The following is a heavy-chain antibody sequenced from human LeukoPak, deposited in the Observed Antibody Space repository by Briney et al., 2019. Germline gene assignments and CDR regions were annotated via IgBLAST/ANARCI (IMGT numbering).Heavy chain of an antibody. CDR3: ARDLQQLDLGRFYYYYYMDV. Sequence: GGSLRLSCAASGFTVSSNYMSWVRQAPGKGLEWVSVIYSGGSTYYADSVKGRFTISRDNSKNTLYLQMNSLRAEDTAVYYCARDLQQLDLGRFYYYYYMDVWGKGTTVTISS. V-gene: IGHV3-66*01. J-gene: IGHJ6*03. CDR1: GFTVSSNY. CDR2: IYSGGST. D-gene: IGHD6-13*01.